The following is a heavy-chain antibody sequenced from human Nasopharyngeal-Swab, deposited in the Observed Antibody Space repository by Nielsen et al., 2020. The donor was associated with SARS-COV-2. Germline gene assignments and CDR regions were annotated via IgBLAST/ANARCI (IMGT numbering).Heavy chain of an antibody. V-gene: IGHV3-23*01. Sequence: GGSLRLSCAASGFTFSSYWMSWVRRAPGKGLEWVSAISGSGGRTYYADSVKGRFITSRDNFKNTLYLQIHSLRAGDKAVYSCARFPGNGYGPQFPFDYWGQGTPVTVSS. J-gene: IGHJ4*02. D-gene: IGHD2-8*01. CDR3: ARFPGNGYGPQFPFDY. CDR1: GFTFSSYW. CDR2: ISGSGGRT.